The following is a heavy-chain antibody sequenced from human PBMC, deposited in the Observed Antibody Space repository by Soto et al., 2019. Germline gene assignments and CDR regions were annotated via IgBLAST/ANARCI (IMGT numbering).Heavy chain of an antibody. V-gene: IGHV3-13*01. CDR2: IGVAGDT. Sequence: EVQLVESGGGLVQPGGSLRLSCAASGFTFSSYDMHWVRQVAGKGLEWVSAIGVAGDTYYPDSVKGRFTIPRENAKNSLYLQMNSLRAEDTAVYYCASGGWGSSWYEGGSRIDYWGQGTLVTVSS. CDR3: ASGGWGSSWYEGGSRIDY. D-gene: IGHD6-13*01. CDR1: GFTFSSYD. J-gene: IGHJ4*02.